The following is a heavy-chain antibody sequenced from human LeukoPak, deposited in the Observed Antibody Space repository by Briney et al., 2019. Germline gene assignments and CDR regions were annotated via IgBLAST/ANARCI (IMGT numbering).Heavy chain of an antibody. Sequence: ASVKVSCKASGYTFTDYYIHWVRQAPGQGLEWMGWINPNSGGTNYAQKFQGRVTMTRDMSTSTVYMELSSLRSEDTAVYYCARDNSVEDTAWWFDPWGQGTLVTVSS. D-gene: IGHD4-23*01. CDR1: GYTFTDYY. V-gene: IGHV1-2*02. CDR3: ARDNSVEDTAWWFDP. CDR2: INPNSGGT. J-gene: IGHJ5*02.